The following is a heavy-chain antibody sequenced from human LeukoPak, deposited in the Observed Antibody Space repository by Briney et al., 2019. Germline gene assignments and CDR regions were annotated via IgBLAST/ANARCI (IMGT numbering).Heavy chain of an antibody. CDR3: ARDSGTAMAHFDY. V-gene: IGHV4-59*01. Sequence: SETLSLTCTVSGGSISNYYWSWIRQPPGKGLEWIGYIYYSGSTNYNPSLKSRVTISVDTSKNQFSLKLSSVTAADTAVYYCARDSGTAMAHFDYWGQGTLVTVSS. D-gene: IGHD5-18*01. CDR1: GGSISNYY. J-gene: IGHJ4*02. CDR2: IYYSGST.